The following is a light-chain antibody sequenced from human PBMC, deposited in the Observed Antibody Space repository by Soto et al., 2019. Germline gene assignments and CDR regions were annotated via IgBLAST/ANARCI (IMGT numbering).Light chain of an antibody. J-gene: IGLJ3*02. CDR2: KNN. Sequence: QSVLTQPPSASGTPGQRVTISCSGSFSKIGSNYVYWYQQFPGTAPKLLIYKNNQRPSGVPDRFSGSKSDTSASLAISGLRSDDEAQYYCAAWDDSLRAWVFGGGTKVTVL. V-gene: IGLV1-47*01. CDR3: AAWDDSLRAWV. CDR1: FSKIGSNY.